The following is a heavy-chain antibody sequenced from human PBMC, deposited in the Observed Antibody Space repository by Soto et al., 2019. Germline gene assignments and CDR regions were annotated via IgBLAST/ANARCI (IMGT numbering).Heavy chain of an antibody. CDR1: GYTFTSYG. D-gene: IGHD6-13*01. CDR2: ISAYNGNT. V-gene: IGHV1-18*04. J-gene: IGHJ4*02. CDR3: ARDRRYSSSLYYFDY. Sequence: GASVKVSCKASGYTFTSYGISWVRQAPGQGLEWMGWISAYNGNTNYAQKLQGRVTMTTDTSTSTAYMELRSLRSDDTAVYYCARDRRYSSSLYYFDYWGQETLVTASS.